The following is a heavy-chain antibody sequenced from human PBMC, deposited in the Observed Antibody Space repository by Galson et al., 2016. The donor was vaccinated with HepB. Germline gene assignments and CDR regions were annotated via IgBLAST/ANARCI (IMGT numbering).Heavy chain of an antibody. Sequence: SLRLSCAASGFTFNNYAMTWVRQAPGKGLEWLSTISGNGIATYYGDSLRGRFTISRDDSRNTLFLHMNSLRAEDTAVYYCAKYPNFGDYAYADFWGQGTRVTFSS. J-gene: IGHJ4*02. CDR1: GFTFNNYA. D-gene: IGHD4-17*01. CDR2: ISGNGIAT. V-gene: IGHV3-23*01. CDR3: AKYPNFGDYAYADF.